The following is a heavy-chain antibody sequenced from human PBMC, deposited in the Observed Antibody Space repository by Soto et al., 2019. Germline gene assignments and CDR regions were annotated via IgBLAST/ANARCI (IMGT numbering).Heavy chain of an antibody. CDR1: GGTFSRLA. V-gene: IGHV1-69*01. CDR2: IIPIFGTP. CDR3: ARGWGEDSSDYFYAY. D-gene: IGHD3-22*01. Sequence: QVQLVQSGAEVRKPGSSVKVSCKASGGTFSRLAISWVRQAPGQGLEWMGEIIPIFGTPNHAQKFQGRLTITADEATSTVHMELSSLRSEDTAIYYCARGWGEDSSDYFYAYWGQGTLVIVSS. J-gene: IGHJ4*02.